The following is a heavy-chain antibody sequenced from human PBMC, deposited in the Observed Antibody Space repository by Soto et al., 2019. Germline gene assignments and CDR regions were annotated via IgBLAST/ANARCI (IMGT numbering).Heavy chain of an antibody. CDR3: ASFSIAAADPYGMDV. CDR2: ISAYNGNT. V-gene: IGHV1-18*01. J-gene: IGHJ6*02. CDR1: GYTFTSYG. D-gene: IGHD6-13*01. Sequence: QVQLVQSGAEVKKPGASVKVSCKASGYTFTSYGFSWVRQAPGQGLEGMGWISAYNGNTNYAQKVQGRVTMTTDTSTSTAYVELRSLRSDDTAVYYCASFSIAAADPYGMDVWGQGTTVTVSS.